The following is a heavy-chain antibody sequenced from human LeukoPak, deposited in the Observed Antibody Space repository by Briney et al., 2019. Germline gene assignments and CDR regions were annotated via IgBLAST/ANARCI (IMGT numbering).Heavy chain of an antibody. V-gene: IGHV3-30-3*01. J-gene: IGHJ6*02. CDR2: ISYDGSNK. CDR1: GSTFSSYA. D-gene: IGHD1-26*01. Sequence: GGSLRLSCAASGSTFSSYAMHWVRQAPGKGLEWVAVISYDGSNKYYADSVKGRFTISRDNSKNTLYLQMNSLRAEDTAVYYCARDGPYSGSPYYGMDVWGQGTTVTVSS. CDR3: ARDGPYSGSPYYGMDV.